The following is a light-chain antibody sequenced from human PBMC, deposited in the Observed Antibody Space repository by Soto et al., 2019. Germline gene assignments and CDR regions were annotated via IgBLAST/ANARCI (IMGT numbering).Light chain of an antibody. CDR2: EAS. CDR3: FSYADSSSYVV. Sequence: QSVLTQPASVSGSPGQSITISCTGTTSDIGSYNLVSWYQQHPGKAPKLIIYEASKRPSGVSNRFSGSKSGNAASLTISGLQAEDEADYYCFSYADSSSYVVFGGGTQLTVL. J-gene: IGLJ2*01. CDR1: TSDIGSYNL. V-gene: IGLV2-23*01.